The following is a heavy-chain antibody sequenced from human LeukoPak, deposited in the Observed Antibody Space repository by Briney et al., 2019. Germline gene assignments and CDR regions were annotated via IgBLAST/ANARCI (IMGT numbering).Heavy chain of an antibody. Sequence: SETLSLTCAVYGGSFSDYYWTWIRQPTGKGLEWIGEINHSGSTNYNPSLKSRLTISADTSKNQFSMELNSVTAADTAVYYCARDRRGGTKMTRGFDPWGQGTLVTVSS. J-gene: IGHJ5*02. D-gene: IGHD5-24*01. CDR2: INHSGST. CDR3: ARDRRGGTKMTRGFDP. V-gene: IGHV4-34*01. CDR1: GGSFSDYY.